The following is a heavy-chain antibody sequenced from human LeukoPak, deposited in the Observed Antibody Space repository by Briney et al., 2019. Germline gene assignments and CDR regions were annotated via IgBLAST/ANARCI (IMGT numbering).Heavy chain of an antibody. CDR1: GFTFSTFW. J-gene: IGHJ4*02. CDR2: INQDGSTT. V-gene: IGHV3-7*01. Sequence: GGSLRLSCAASGFTFSTFWINWVRQAPGKGLEWVANINQDGSTTEYVDSVKGRFTISRDNAKNSLFLQMNSLRAEDTAVYYCARVLLGNYDILTGPFDYWGQGTLVTVSS. CDR3: ARVLLGNYDILTGPFDY. D-gene: IGHD3-9*01.